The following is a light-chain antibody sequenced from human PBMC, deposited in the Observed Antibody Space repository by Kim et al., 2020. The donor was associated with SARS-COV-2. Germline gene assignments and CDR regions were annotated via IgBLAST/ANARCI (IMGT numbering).Light chain of an antibody. CDR2: QEN. V-gene: IGLV3-1*01. J-gene: IGLJ2*01. CDR3: QAWDSSTAV. CDR1: KLGDKF. Sequence: VYPGQTASISCAGDKLGDKFTAWYQQRAGQSPVVVIYQENRRPSGIPERFSGSISGNTATLTISGTQAVDDADYYCQAWDSSTAVFGGGTQLTVL.